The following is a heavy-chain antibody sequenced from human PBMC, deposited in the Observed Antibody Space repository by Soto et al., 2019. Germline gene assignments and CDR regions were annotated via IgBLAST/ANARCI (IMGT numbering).Heavy chain of an antibody. CDR1: GGAFRDFY. V-gene: IGHV4-59*01. Sequence: ASETPPLTCAVYGGAFRDFYWSRIRQPPGKGLEWIGYIYYSGSTNYNPSLKSRVTISVDTSKNQFSLKLSSVTAADTAVYYCARDVGDSGYNIGGFDYWGQGTLVTVSS. CDR3: ARDVGDSGYNIGGFDY. CDR2: IYYSGST. D-gene: IGHD5-12*01. J-gene: IGHJ4*01.